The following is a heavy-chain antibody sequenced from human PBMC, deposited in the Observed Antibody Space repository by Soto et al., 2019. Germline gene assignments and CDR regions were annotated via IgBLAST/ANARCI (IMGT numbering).Heavy chain of an antibody. CDR1: GGTFSSYA. J-gene: IGHJ4*02. CDR2: IIPIFGTA. D-gene: IGHD3-22*01. CDR3: ARDGYYYDSSGYYEDDYFDY. Sequence: QVQLVQSGAEVEKPGSSVKVSCKASGGTFSSYAISWVRQAPGQGLEWMGGIIPIFGTANYAQKFQGRVTITADESTSTAYMELSSLRSEDTAVYYCARDGYYYDSSGYYEDDYFDYWGQGTLVTVSS. V-gene: IGHV1-69*01.